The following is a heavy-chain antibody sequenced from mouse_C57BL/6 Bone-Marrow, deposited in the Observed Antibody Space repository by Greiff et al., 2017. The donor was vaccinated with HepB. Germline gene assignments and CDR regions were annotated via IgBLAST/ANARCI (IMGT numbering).Heavy chain of an antibody. CDR3: ARRWDYYGSSYPYYYAMDY. CDR2: IDPSDSYT. J-gene: IGHJ4*01. CDR1: GYTFTSYW. Sequence: QVQLQQPGAELVMPGASVKLSCKASGYTFTSYWMHWVKQRPGQGLEWIGEIDPSDSYTNYNQKFKGKSTLTVDKSSSTAYMQLSSLTSEDSAVYYCARRWDYYGSSYPYYYAMDYWGQGTSVTVSS. V-gene: IGHV1-69*01. D-gene: IGHD1-1*01.